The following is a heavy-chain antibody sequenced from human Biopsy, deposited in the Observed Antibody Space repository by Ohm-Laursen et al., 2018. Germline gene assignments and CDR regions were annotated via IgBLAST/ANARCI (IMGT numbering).Heavy chain of an antibody. V-gene: IGHV1-46*01. CDR2: INPSGSTT. Sequence: ASVKVSCNASGYSFTSYYMHWVRQGPGQGLEWMGMINPSGSTTSYPQIFQGRVTMTRDTSKSTVYMELSSLRSADTAVYFCARNTGWYGDLYYFDYWGQGTLVTVSS. CDR1: GYSFTSYY. D-gene: IGHD6-19*01. CDR3: ARNTGWYGDLYYFDY. J-gene: IGHJ4*02.